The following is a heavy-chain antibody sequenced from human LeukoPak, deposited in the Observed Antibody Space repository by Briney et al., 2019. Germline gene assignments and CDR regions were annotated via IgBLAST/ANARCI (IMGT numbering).Heavy chain of an antibody. J-gene: IGHJ4*02. Sequence: ASVKVSCKASGYTFTSYGISWVRQAPGQGLEWMGWISAYNGNTNYAQKLQGRVTMTTDTSTSTAYMELRSLRSDGTAVYYCARDVPGLYYDSSGQGGYWGQGTLVTVSS. CDR1: GYTFTSYG. CDR3: ARDVPGLYYDSSGQGGY. CDR2: ISAYNGNT. D-gene: IGHD3-22*01. V-gene: IGHV1-18*01.